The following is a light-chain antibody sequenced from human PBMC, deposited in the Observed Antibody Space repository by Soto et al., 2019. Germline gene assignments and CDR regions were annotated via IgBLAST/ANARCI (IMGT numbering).Light chain of an antibody. Sequence: DIQITQSPSSLSASVGDRVTITCRASQSISSYLNWYQQKPGKAPQVLIYAASSLPSGVRSRFSGSGSGTDFTRTISSLQPEDFATYYCQQSYSNMWTFGQGTQVDIK. V-gene: IGKV1-39*01. CDR2: AAS. CDR1: QSISSY. J-gene: IGKJ1*01. CDR3: QQSYSNMWT.